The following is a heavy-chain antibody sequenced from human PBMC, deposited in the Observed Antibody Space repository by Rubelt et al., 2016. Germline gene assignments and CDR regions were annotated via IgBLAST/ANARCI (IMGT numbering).Heavy chain of an antibody. Sequence: QVQLQQWGAGLLKPSETLSLTCAVYGGSFSGYYWSWIRQPPGKGLEWIGYIYYSGSTNYNPSLKSRVTISVDTSKNQFSLKLSSVTAADTAVYYCARHRTGRGVIDYWGQGTLVTVSS. CDR2: IYYSGST. V-gene: IGHV4-34*11. CDR1: GGSFSGYY. CDR3: ARHRTGRGVIDY. D-gene: IGHD3-10*01. J-gene: IGHJ4*02.